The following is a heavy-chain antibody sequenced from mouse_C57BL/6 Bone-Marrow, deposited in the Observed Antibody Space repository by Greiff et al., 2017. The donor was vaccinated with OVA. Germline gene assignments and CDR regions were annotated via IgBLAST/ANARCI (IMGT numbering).Heavy chain of an antibody. J-gene: IGHJ1*03. CDR3: ARKKATVRYVDV. Sequence: QVQLQQPGAELVKPGASVKMSCKASGYTFTSYWITWVKQRPGQGLEWIGDIYPGSGSTNYNEKFKSKATLTVDTSSSTAYMQLSSLTSEDSAVYYCARKKATVRYVDVWGTGTTVTVSA. CDR2: IYPGSGST. CDR1: GYTFTSYW. D-gene: IGHD1-1*01. V-gene: IGHV1-55*01.